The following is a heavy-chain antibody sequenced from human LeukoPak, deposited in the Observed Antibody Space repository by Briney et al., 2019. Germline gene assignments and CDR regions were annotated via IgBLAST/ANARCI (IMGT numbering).Heavy chain of an antibody. CDR3: ATWGYDILTGINWFDP. CDR1: GFTFSSYG. V-gene: IGHV1-24*01. Sequence: GGSLRLSCAASGFTFSSYGMHWVRQAPGKGLEWMGGFDPEDGETIYAQKFQGRVTMTEDTSTDTAYMELSSLRSEDTAVYYCATWGYDILTGINWFDPWGQGTLVTVSS. D-gene: IGHD3-9*01. J-gene: IGHJ5*02. CDR2: FDPEDGET.